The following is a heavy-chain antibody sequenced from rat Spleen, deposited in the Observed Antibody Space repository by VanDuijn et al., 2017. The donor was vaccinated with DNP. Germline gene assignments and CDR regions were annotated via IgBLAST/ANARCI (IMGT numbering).Heavy chain of an antibody. CDR2: ITYDGTRT. Sequence: EVQVVETGGGLVQPGRSLKLSCAASGFSFTDSNMAWVRQAPKKVLEWVATITYDGTRTFYRDSVKGRFTISRDNANSTLYLQMDSLGSEDTATYYYATRTTGIDFDNWGQGVMVTVSS. D-gene: IGHD1-9*01. J-gene: IGHJ2*01. CDR1: GFSFTDSN. V-gene: IGHV5S10*01. CDR3: ATRTTGIDFDN.